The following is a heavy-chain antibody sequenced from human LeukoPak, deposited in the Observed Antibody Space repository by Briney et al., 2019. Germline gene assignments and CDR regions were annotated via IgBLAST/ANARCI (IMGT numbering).Heavy chain of an antibody. CDR3: ARADDFFFWAHFDL. V-gene: IGHV3-21*01. Sequence: GGSLRLSCAASGFTFSSYSMNWVRQAPGKGLEWVSSISSSSSYIYYADSVKGRFTISRDNAKNSLYLQMNSLRAEDTAVYYCARADDFFFWAHFDLWGRGTLVTVSS. CDR1: GFTFSSYS. CDR2: ISSSSSYI. J-gene: IGHJ2*01. D-gene: IGHD3-3*01.